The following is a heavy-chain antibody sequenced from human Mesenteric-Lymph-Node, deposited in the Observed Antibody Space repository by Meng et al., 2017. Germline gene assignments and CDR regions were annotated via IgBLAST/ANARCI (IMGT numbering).Heavy chain of an antibody. CDR2: INSDGSNI. J-gene: IGHJ3*01. CDR3: VRDGYHYFAFDV. CDR1: GFTFSNDW. D-gene: IGHD5-12*01. V-gene: IGHV3-74*01. Sequence: GGSLRLSCAASGFTFSNDWMNWVRQAPGKGLVWVSRINSDGSNINYADSVKGRFTISRDNAKNTLYLHMNSLRAEDTGVYYCVRDGYHYFAFDVWGRGTMVTVSS.